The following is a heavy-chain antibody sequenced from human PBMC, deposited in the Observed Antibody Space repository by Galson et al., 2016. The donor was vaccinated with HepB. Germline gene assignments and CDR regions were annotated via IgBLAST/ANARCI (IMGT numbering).Heavy chain of an antibody. CDR1: GFTFSTSS. Sequence: SLRLSCAASGFTFSTSSMSWVRQAPGQGLEWVSAISSTSHSAYYADSVKGRFTISRDNAKNTLFLQMDSLKIDDTAMYYCARYQIQPHSIPFCDYWGQGTLVTVSS. D-gene: IGHD5-18*01. V-gene: IGHV3-23*01. J-gene: IGHJ4*02. CDR2: ISSTSHSA. CDR3: ARYQIQPHSIPFCDY.